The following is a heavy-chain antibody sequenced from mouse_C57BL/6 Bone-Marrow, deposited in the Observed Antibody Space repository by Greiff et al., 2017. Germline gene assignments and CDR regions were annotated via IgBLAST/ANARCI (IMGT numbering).Heavy chain of an antibody. V-gene: IGHV1-81*01. CDR1: GYTFTSYG. CDR2: IYPRSGNT. Sequence: SGAELARPGASVKLSCTASGYTFTSYGISWVKQRTGQGLEWIGEIYPRSGNTYYNEKFKGKATLTADKSSSTAYMELRSLTSEDSAVYYWARCRQLTYYYAMDYWGQGTSVTVSS. D-gene: IGHD3-2*02. CDR3: ARCRQLTYYYAMDY. J-gene: IGHJ4*01.